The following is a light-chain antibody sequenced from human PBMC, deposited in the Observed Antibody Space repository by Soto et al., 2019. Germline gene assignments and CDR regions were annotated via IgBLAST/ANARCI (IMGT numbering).Light chain of an antibody. CDR3: QKYNSAPPLFP. CDR1: QGISTY. J-gene: IGKJ3*01. V-gene: IGKV1-27*01. Sequence: DIPMTQSPSSLSASVGDRVTITCRASQGISTYLAWYQQKPEKVPKLLISAASTLQSGVPSRFSGSGSGTDFTLPSSTQQPEDVASSCCQKYNSAPPLFPVGAGTKVDIK. CDR2: AAS.